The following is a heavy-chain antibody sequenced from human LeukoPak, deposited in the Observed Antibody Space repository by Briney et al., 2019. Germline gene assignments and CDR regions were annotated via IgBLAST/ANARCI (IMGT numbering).Heavy chain of an antibody. D-gene: IGHD2-2*02. CDR3: ASNIRALGY. CDR1: GFTVSGNY. CDR2: IYSGGNT. V-gene: IGHV3-66*01. J-gene: IGHJ4*02. Sequence: GGSLRLSCEASGFTVSGNYMNWIRQAPGKGLEWVSVIYSGGNTYYADSVKGRFSISRDNSKNTLYLQMNSLRVEDTAVYYCASNIRALGYWGQGTLVTVSS.